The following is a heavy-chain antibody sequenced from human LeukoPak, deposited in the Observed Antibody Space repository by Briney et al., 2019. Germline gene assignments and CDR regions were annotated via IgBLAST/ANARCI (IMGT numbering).Heavy chain of an antibody. J-gene: IGHJ4*02. V-gene: IGHV3-23*01. CDR3: AKDFIPSSGWWGANIDY. D-gene: IGHD6-19*01. CDR1: GFTFTNYA. Sequence: PGGSLRLSCAASGFTFTNYAMTWVRQAPGKGLEWVSSISASGVMTYYADSVKGRFTVSRDNSKNSLYLQMSSLTAADTAVYYCAKDFIPSSGWWGANIDYWGQGTLVTVSS. CDR2: ISASGVMT.